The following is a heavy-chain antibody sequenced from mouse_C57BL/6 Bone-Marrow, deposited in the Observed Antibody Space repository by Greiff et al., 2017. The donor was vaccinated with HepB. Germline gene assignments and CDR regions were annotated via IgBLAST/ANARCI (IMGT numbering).Heavy chain of an antibody. D-gene: IGHD1-1*02. Sequence: EVQLQQPGAELVRPGASVKLSCTASGFNIKDDYMHWVKQRPEQGLEWIGWIDPENGDTEYATKFKGKATITADTSSNTAYLQLSSLTSEDTAVYYCTSLVAYAMDYWDRGTAVTVSA. V-gene: IGHV14-4*01. CDR2: IDPENGDT. J-gene: IGHJ4*01. CDR1: GFNIKDDY. CDR3: TSLVAYAMDY.